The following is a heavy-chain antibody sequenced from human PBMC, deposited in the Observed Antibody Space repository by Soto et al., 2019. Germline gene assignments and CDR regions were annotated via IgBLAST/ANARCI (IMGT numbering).Heavy chain of an antibody. CDR2: IKQDGSEN. V-gene: IGHV3-7*01. D-gene: IGHD2-2*02. Sequence: EVHLVESGGGLVQPGGSLRLSCAASGFTFSSYWMSWVRQAPGKGLEWVANIKQDGSENYYVDSVKGRFTISRDNAKNSLYLQVNSLRAEDTAVYYCARGGHCSSTSCYTSRSAFDIWGQGTMVTVSS. J-gene: IGHJ3*02. CDR1: GFTFSSYW. CDR3: ARGGHCSSTSCYTSRSAFDI.